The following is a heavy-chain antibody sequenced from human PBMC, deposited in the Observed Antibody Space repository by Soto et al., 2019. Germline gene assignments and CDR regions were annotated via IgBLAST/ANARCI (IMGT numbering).Heavy chain of an antibody. CDR1: GGYIGRDY. D-gene: IGHD1-1*01. V-gene: IGHV4-59*01. CDR2: MYNTGST. Sequence: SETLSLTCTVSGGYIGRDYWSWIRQPPGKGLEWIGYMYNTGSTIYNPSLKSRVTISVDTSKNQFSLKVNSVTAADTAVYYCARCAQLTWNRGFDPWGQGTLVTVSS. J-gene: IGHJ5*01. CDR3: ARCAQLTWNRGFDP.